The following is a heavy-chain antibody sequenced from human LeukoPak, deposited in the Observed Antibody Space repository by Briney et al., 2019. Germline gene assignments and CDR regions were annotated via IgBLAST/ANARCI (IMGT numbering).Heavy chain of an antibody. CDR2: IGTAGDT. D-gene: IGHD2-2*01. J-gene: IGHJ6*02. CDR1: GFTFSSYD. Sequence: RGSLRLSCAASGFTFSSYDMHWVRQATGKGLEWVSAIGTAGDTYYPGSVKGRFTISRENAKNSLYLQMNSLRAGDTAVYYCARALVVPAAREYYYYGMDVWGQGTTVVVSS. V-gene: IGHV3-13*04. CDR3: ARALVVPAAREYYYYGMDV.